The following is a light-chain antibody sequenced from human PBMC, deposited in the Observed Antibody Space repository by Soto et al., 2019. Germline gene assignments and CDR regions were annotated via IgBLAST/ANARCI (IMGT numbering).Light chain of an antibody. J-gene: IGKJ5*01. Sequence: DIVMTQTPLSLSVTPGQPASISCKSTQSLLHSDGKTNLYWFLQKPGQPPQLLIYEVSNRFSGAPDRCSGSGSGTDFTLKISRVEAEYVVVYYYKQTVQLPFTFGQGTRLEIK. CDR2: EVS. V-gene: IGKV2D-29*01. CDR3: KQTVQLPFT. CDR1: QSLLHSDGKTN.